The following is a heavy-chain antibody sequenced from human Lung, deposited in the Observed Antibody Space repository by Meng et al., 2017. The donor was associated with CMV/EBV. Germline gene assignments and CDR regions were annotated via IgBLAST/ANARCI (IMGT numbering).Heavy chain of an antibody. D-gene: IGHD3-9*01. CDR1: GFTLNSYS. J-gene: IGHJ4*02. CDR2: ITTDSRYI. CDR3: ARHRYFFDT. Sequence: SCAASGFTLNSYSMNWVRQAPGKGLEWISSITTDSRYIYYAASVKGRFTISRDNTKDSLYLQMDGLGADDTAVYFCARHRYFFDTWGQGTPVTVSS. V-gene: IGHV3-21*04.